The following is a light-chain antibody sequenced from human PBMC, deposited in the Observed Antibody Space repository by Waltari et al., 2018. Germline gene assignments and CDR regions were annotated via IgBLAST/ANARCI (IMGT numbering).Light chain of an antibody. J-gene: IGKJ5*01. V-gene: IGKV1-39*01. Sequence: DIQMTQSPSSLSASVGDRVTITCRASQSISNYLNWCQQKPGKAPKLLIFAASSLQSGVPARFSGSGSGTDFTHTISSLQPEDFATYYCQQSYSTPITFGQGTRLEIK. CDR1: QSISNY. CDR3: QQSYSTPIT. CDR2: AAS.